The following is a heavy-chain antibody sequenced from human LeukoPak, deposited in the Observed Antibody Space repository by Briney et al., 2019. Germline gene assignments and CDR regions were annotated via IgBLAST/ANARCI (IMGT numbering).Heavy chain of an antibody. J-gene: IGHJ4*02. CDR2: IKQDGSQK. CDR1: GXTFSNFW. V-gene: IGHV3-7*05. CDR3: VAGTTY. D-gene: IGHD6-19*01. Sequence: GGSLRLSCAASGXTFSNFWMTWVRQAPGKGLEWVAIIKQDGSQKYYVDSVKGRFTISRDNARNSLYLQMNSLRAEDTAVYWAVAGTTYWGQGTLVTVSS.